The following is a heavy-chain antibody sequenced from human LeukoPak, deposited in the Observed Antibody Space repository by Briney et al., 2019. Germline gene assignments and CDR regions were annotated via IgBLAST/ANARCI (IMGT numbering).Heavy chain of an antibody. CDR3: ARGLGIRRGSDY. CDR2: TIPIFGTA. V-gene: IGHV1-69*13. D-gene: IGHD1-14*01. CDR1: GGTFSSYA. Sequence: GASVKVSCKASGGTFSSYAISWVRQAPGQGLEWMGGTIPIFGTANYAQKFQGRVTITADESTSTAYMELSSLRSEDTAVYYCARGLGIRRGSDYWGQGTLVTVSS. J-gene: IGHJ4*02.